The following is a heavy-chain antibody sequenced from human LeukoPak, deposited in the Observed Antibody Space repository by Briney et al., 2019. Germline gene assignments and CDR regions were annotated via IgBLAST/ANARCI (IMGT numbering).Heavy chain of an antibody. J-gene: IGHJ4*02. CDR3: AIGTGAKRYYFDL. CDR1: GFSLSNYG. D-gene: IGHD2-2*01. Sequence: GMSLRLSCAASGFSLSNYGVHWVRQAPGKGLEWVTVIWYDGSNRYYADSVKGRITVSRDTSRNTLDLEINSLRVDDTAIYYCAIGTGAKRYYFDLWGQGIMVTVSS. V-gene: IGHV3-33*01. CDR2: IWYDGSNR.